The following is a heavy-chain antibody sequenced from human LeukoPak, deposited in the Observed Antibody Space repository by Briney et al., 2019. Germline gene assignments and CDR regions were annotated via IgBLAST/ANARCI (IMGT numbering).Heavy chain of an antibody. V-gene: IGHV3-21*03. J-gene: IGHJ4*01. CDR1: VFTFSSYL. D-gene: IGHD2-15*01. CDR2: ISSSGDST. CDR3: PPICRDLPCFQTRFDS. Sequence: SLTLSRPASVFTFSSYLIYWLRQAPDKQLDWVSFISSSGDSTYYPHSLKDRFTDSIDNAKNSLYLQTNIQRANYTPMYYFPPICRDLPCFQTRFDSRGHRLFVPVSS.